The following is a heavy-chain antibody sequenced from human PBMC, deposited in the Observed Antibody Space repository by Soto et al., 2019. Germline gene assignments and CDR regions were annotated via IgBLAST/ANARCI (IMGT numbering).Heavy chain of an antibody. CDR1: GSIFSGYG. J-gene: IGHJ4*02. D-gene: IGHD1-7*01. V-gene: IGHV3-33*01. CDR3: ARDGIGGTVLRGFCDY. Sequence: QKYLVESGGGVVQPGGSLRLSCVASGSIFSGYGMHWVRQAPGKGLEWVAVIWYDGSKKYYADSVKGRFTISRDNSKNMLYLQMDSLRAEDTAVDDCARDGIGGTVLRGFCDYWGQGTLVTVSS. CDR2: IWYDGSKK.